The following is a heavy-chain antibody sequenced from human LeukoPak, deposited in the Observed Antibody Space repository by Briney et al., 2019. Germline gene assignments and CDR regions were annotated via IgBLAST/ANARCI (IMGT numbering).Heavy chain of an antibody. Sequence: SETLSLTCTVSGGSISSYYWSWIRQPPGKGLEWIGYIYYSGSTNYNPSLKSRVTISVDTSKNQFSLKLSSVTAADTAVYYCATIGYNYELDYWGQGTLVTVSS. D-gene: IGHD5-18*01. CDR1: GGSISSYY. J-gene: IGHJ4*02. CDR2: IYYSGST. V-gene: IGHV4-59*08. CDR3: ATIGYNYELDY.